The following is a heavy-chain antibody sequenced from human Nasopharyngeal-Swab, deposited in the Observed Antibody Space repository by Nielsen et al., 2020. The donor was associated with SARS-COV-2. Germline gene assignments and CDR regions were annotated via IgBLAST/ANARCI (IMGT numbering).Heavy chain of an antibody. CDR2: IYYSGST. V-gene: IGHV4-39*01. CDR3: ARHRGIYYYYYGMDV. J-gene: IGHJ6*02. CDR1: GGSLSSSSYY. D-gene: IGHD3-10*01. Sequence: SQTLSLTWTVAGGSLSSSSYYWGWIRQPPWNGLEWIGSIYYSGSTYYNPSLKSRVTISVDTSKNQFSLKLSSVTAADTAVYYCARHRGIYYYYYGMDVWGQGTTVTV.